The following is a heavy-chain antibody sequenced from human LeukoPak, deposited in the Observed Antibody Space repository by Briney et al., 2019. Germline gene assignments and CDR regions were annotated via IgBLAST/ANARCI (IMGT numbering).Heavy chain of an antibody. D-gene: IGHD5-24*01. J-gene: IGHJ4*02. Sequence: SEALSLTCTVSGGSISSDYWSWIRQPPGKGLEWIGYINYSGSTNYNPSLKSRVTIPVDTSKNQFSLKLSSVTAADTAVYFCARYRDGYKWDYWGQGTLVTVSS. V-gene: IGHV4-59*01. CDR2: INYSGST. CDR3: ARYRDGYKWDY. CDR1: GGSISSDY.